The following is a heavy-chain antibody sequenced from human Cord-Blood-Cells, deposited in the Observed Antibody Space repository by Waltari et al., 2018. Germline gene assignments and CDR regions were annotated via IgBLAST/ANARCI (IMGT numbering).Heavy chain of an antibody. J-gene: IGHJ3*02. V-gene: IGHV3-66*01. D-gene: IGHD6-13*01. CDR3: ARDSSWDAFDI. CDR1: GFTVSSTF. Sequence: EVQLVESGGGLVQPGGSLRLSCADSGFTVSSTFMRWVRKAPGKGLEWVSVIYSGGSTSYADSVKGRFTIPRDNSKNTLYLQMNSLRAEDTAVYYCARDSSWDAFDIWGQGTMVTVSS. CDR2: IYSGGST.